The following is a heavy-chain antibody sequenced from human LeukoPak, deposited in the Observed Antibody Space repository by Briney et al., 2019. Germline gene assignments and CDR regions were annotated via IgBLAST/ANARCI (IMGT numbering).Heavy chain of an antibody. CDR2: ISAGGDNT. D-gene: IGHD2-15*01. Sequence: GGSLRLSCAASGFTFSRYAMSWVRQAPGKGLEWGSTISAGGDNTYYADSVKGRFTISRDNSKNTLYVQMNNLRAEDTAVYFCAELVVVASTPFDFWGQGTLVTVSS. V-gene: IGHV3-23*01. J-gene: IGHJ4*02. CDR1: GFTFSRYA. CDR3: AELVVVASTPFDF.